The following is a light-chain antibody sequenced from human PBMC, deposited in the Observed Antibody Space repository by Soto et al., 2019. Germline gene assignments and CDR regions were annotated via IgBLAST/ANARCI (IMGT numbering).Light chain of an antibody. CDR1: QSVSSY. J-gene: IGKJ3*01. Sequence: EVVMKKSPATLSVSKWERATIYCPASQSVSSYLAWFQQKPGQAPRLLMYDASNRATGIPARFSGSGSGTDFTLTISSLEPEDFAVYYCQQRSNWPEFTFGPGTKVDIK. V-gene: IGKV3-11*01. CDR2: DAS. CDR3: QQRSNWPEFT.